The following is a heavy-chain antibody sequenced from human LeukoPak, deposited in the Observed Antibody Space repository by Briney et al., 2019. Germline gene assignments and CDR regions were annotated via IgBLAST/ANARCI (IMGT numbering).Heavy chain of an antibody. CDR3: ARLDFYSSSWYWRGYTNKNWFDP. Sequence: ASVKVSCKASGYTFTGYYMHWVRQAPGQGLEWMGWMNPNSGNTGYAQKIQGRVTMTRNTSISTAYMELSSLRSEDTAVYYCARLDFYSSSWYWRGYTNKNWFDPWGQGTLVTVSS. CDR1: GYTFTGYY. J-gene: IGHJ5*02. D-gene: IGHD6-13*01. CDR2: MNPNSGNT. V-gene: IGHV1-8*02.